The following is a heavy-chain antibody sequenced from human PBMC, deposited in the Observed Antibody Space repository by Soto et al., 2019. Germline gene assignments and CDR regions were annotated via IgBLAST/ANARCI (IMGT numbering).Heavy chain of an antibody. CDR1: GYTFHSYA. V-gene: IGHV1-3*01. D-gene: IGHD3-3*01. J-gene: IGHJ6*02. Sequence: ASVKVSCKASGYTFHSYAMNWVRQAPGQRREWMGWISAGNGNTIYSQKFQARVTITRDTSASTAYMELSSLRSEDTAVYYCADLRFLEWLRSDVWGQGTTVTVSS. CDR2: ISAGNGNT. CDR3: ADLRFLEWLRSDV.